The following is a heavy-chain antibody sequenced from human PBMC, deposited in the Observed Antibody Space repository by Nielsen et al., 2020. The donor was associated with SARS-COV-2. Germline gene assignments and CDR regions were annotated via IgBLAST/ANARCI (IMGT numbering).Heavy chain of an antibody. CDR2: INWNGGST. Sequence: GESLKISCAASGFTFDDYGMSWVRQAPGKGLEWVSGINWNGGSTGYADSVKGRFTISRDNAKNSLYLQMNSLRAEDTAVYYCAEGGMVVITVDGLFDYWGQGTQVTVSS. CDR1: GFTFDDYG. J-gene: IGHJ4*02. V-gene: IGHV3-20*04. CDR3: AEGGMVVITVDGLFDY. D-gene: IGHD3-22*01.